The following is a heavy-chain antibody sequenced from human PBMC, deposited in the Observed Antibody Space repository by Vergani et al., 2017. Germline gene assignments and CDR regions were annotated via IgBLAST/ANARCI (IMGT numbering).Heavy chain of an antibody. D-gene: IGHD3-9*01. CDR1: GYTFSNYY. CDR3: ARGDYGILTGYRY. J-gene: IGHJ4*02. Sequence: VQVVQSGAEVKKSGASVKVSCKTSGYTFSNYYMHWVRQAPGQGLEWMGIINPSGGHTNYAQKFQGRVTMTRDTSTSTDYMGLSSLRSEDTAIYYCARGDYGILTGYRYWGQGTLVTVSA. CDR2: INPSGGHT. V-gene: IGHV1-46*03.